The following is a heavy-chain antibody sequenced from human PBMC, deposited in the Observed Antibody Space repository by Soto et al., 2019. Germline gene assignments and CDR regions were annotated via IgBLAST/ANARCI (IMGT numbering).Heavy chain of an antibody. CDR3: ARDLAVGLVDY. CDR1: GYTFTSYG. Sequence: QVQLVQSGAEVKKPGASVKVSCKASGYTFTSYGISWVRQAPGQGLEWMGWISAYNGNIKYAQKPQXXVTMTTDTSTSTAYMELRSLRSDDTAVYYCARDLAVGLVDYWGQGTLVTVSS. CDR2: ISAYNGNI. J-gene: IGHJ4*02. D-gene: IGHD6-19*01. V-gene: IGHV1-18*01.